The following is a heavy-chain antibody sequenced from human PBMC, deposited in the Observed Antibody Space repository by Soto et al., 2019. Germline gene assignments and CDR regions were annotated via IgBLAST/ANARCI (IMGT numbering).Heavy chain of an antibody. D-gene: IGHD6-13*01. Sequence: QVQLVQSGAEVKNPGASVKVSCMASGYTFTNYYIHWVRQAPGQGLEWMAIITPNGGSTNYAQEVQGRVTLARDTFTNTVYMELSSLRSEDTAIYYCARGLAAGDYWGQGTLVTVSS. CDR3: ARGLAAGDY. V-gene: IGHV1-46*01. J-gene: IGHJ4*02. CDR2: ITPNGGST. CDR1: GYTFTNYY.